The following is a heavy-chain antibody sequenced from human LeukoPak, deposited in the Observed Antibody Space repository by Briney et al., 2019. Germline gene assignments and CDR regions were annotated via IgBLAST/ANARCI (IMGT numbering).Heavy chain of an antibody. D-gene: IGHD3-10*01. CDR2: IYSGGST. Sequence: GGSLRLSCAASGFTVSSNYMSWVRQAPGKGLEWVSVIYSGGSTYYADSVKGRFTISRDNSKNTLYLQMNSLRAEDTAVYYCARGRFGELLGYYFDYWGQGTLVTVSS. V-gene: IGHV3-66*01. CDR1: GFTVSSNY. CDR3: ARGRFGELLGYYFDY. J-gene: IGHJ4*02.